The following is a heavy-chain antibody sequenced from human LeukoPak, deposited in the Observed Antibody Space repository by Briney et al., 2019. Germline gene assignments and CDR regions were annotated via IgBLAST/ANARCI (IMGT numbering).Heavy chain of an antibody. J-gene: IGHJ4*02. V-gene: IGHV3-74*01. D-gene: IGHD2-15*01. CDR2: INSDGSST. CDR3: ARDPAGYGLDY. Sequence: PGGSLRLSCAASGFTFSSYWMHWVRQAPGKGLVWVSRINSDGSSTSYADSVKGRFTISRANAKNTLYLQMNSLRAEDTAVYYCARDPAGYGLDYWGQGTLVTVSS. CDR1: GFTFSSYW.